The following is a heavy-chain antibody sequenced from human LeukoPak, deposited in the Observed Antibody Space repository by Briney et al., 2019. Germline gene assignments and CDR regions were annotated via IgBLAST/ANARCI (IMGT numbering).Heavy chain of an antibody. CDR1: GGSISSSSYY. CDR3: ARHLHFWSGYYSYYFDY. CDR2: IYYSGST. J-gene: IGHJ4*02. Sequence: SETLSLTCTVSGGSISSSSYYWGWIRQPPGKGLEWIGSIYYSGSTYYNPSLKSRVTISVDTSKNQFSLKLSSVTAADTAVYYCARHLHFWSGYYSYYFDYWGQGTLVTDSS. V-gene: IGHV4-39*01. D-gene: IGHD3-3*02.